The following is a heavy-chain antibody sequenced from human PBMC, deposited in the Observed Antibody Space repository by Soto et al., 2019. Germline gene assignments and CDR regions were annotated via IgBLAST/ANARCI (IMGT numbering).Heavy chain of an antibody. D-gene: IGHD1-26*01. J-gene: IGHJ4*02. CDR2: ISAYNGNT. CDR3: ARAASKFIGTYSID. CDR1: GYTFTTYG. Sequence: ASVKVSCKASGYTFTTYGISWVRQAPGQGLEWMGWISAYNGNTNYTQNLQGRVTMTTDTSTSTAYMELRSLRSDDTAVYYCARAASKFIGTYSIDWGQGTVVTVSS. V-gene: IGHV1-18*01.